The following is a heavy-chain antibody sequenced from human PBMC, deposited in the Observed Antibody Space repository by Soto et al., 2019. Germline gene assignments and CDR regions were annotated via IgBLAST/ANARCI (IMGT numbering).Heavy chain of an antibody. CDR1: GFTFDDYT. Sequence: PGGSLRLSCAGSGFTFDDYTMHWVRQAPGKGLEWVSGINWNSDTIGYADSVKGRFTISRDNSKNTLYLQMNSLRAEDTAVYYCAPTYYDFWSGYSSYWGQGTLVTVSS. CDR3: APTYYDFWSGYSSY. V-gene: IGHV3-9*01. CDR2: INWNSDTI. J-gene: IGHJ4*02. D-gene: IGHD3-3*01.